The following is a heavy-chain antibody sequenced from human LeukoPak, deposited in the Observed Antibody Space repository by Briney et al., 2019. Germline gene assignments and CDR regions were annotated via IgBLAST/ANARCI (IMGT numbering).Heavy chain of an antibody. CDR3: ARHPTTINSYGLYYFDN. D-gene: IGHD5-18*01. CDR2: ISYSAIT. V-gene: IGHV4-59*01. Sequence: SETLSLTCTVSGGSISSYYWSWIRQPPGKGLEWIGYISYSAITNYNPALKSRVTISIDTSKNQFSLKLSSVTAADTAVYYCARHPTTINSYGLYYFDNWGQGTLVTVSS. CDR1: GGSISSYY. J-gene: IGHJ4*02.